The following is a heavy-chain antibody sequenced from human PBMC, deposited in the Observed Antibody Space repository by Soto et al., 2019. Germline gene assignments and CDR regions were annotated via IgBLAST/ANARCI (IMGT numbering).Heavy chain of an antibody. CDR2: SSAYNGNT. D-gene: IGHD3-3*01. Sequence: ASVKFSCKASGYTFTSYGISWVRQAPGQGLEWMGWSSAYNGNTNYAQKLQGRVTMTTDTSTSTAYMELRSLRSDDTAVYYCARDQGWMYYDFWSGYYGMDVWGQGTTVTVSS. CDR1: GYTFTSYG. CDR3: ARDQGWMYYDFWSGYYGMDV. V-gene: IGHV1-18*01. J-gene: IGHJ6*02.